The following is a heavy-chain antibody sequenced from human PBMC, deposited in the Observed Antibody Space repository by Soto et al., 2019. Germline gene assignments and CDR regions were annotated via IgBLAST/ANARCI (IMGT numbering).Heavy chain of an antibody. V-gene: IGHV1-69*08. CDR2: IIPIFGIA. D-gene: IGHD2-2*01. Sequence: QVQLVQSGAEVKKPGSSVKVSCKASGGTFSRYSITWVRQAPGHGLEWIGRIIPIFGIASYAQKFQVRVTITADENMSTAYMELSSQRSDVTAVYYCAREDRDRETGLVPAAIDRMDVWGQGTTVTVSS. J-gene: IGHJ6*02. CDR1: GGTFSRYS. CDR3: AREDRDRETGLVPAAIDRMDV.